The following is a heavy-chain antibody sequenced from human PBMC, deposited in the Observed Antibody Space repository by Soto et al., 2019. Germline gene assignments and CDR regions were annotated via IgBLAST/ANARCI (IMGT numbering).Heavy chain of an antibody. CDR3: GPRGGVGEPRGY. V-gene: IGHV4-34*01. Sequence: QVQLQQWGAGLLKPSETLSLTCAVYGGSFSDFYWTWIRQLPGKGLEWIGEINHSGSSNYNPSLKGRGPNTVGPAKEQVSPNPRSCTGAGKGGIFLGPRGGVGEPRGYWGQGTLVTVSS. J-gene: IGHJ4*02. CDR2: INHSGSS. CDR1: GGSFSDFY. D-gene: IGHD3-16*01.